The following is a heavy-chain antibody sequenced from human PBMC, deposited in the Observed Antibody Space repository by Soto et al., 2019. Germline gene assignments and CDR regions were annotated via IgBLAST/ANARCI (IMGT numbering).Heavy chain of an antibody. CDR2: INTDGSST. Sequence: EVQLVESGGGLVQPGGSLRLSCADSGFSFSSYWMHWVRQGPGKGLVWVSRINTDGSSTNYADSVKGRFTISRDNAKNTVYLQMNRLRAEDTAGYYCARSPGGYYIDWGQGTMVTVSS. CDR1: GFSFSSYW. D-gene: IGHD3-9*01. J-gene: IGHJ3*01. CDR3: ARSPGGYYID. V-gene: IGHV3-74*01.